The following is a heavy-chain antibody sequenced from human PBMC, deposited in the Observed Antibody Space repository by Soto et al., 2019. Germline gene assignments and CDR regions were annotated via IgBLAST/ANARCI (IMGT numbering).Heavy chain of an antibody. D-gene: IGHD1-26*01. CDR1: GGSISSYY. J-gene: IGHJ4*02. CDR2: IYYSGST. CDR3: ARVSGSSFDY. Sequence: SETLSLTCTVSGGSISSYYWSWIRQPPGKGLEWIGYIYYSGSTNYNPSLKSRVTISVDTSKNQFSLKLSSVTAADTAVYYCARVSGSSFDYWGKGTLVTVSS. V-gene: IGHV4-59*01.